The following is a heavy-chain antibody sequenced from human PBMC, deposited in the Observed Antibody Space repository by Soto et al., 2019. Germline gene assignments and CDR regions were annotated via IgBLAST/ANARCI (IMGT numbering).Heavy chain of an antibody. Sequence: VGSLRLSCAASGFTFSSYSMNWVRQAPGKGLEWVSSISSSSSYIYYADSVKGRFTISRDNAKNSLYLQMNSLRAEDTAVYYCARDKGPWSGYYIFDYWGQGTLVTVSS. CDR1: GFTFSSYS. CDR3: ARDKGPWSGYYIFDY. V-gene: IGHV3-21*01. J-gene: IGHJ4*02. D-gene: IGHD3-3*01. CDR2: ISSSSSYI.